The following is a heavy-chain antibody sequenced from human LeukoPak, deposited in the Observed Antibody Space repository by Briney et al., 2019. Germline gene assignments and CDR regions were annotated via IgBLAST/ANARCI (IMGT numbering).Heavy chain of an antibody. V-gene: IGHV3-30*14. CDR1: GFTFSSYA. D-gene: IGHD4-17*01. CDR2: ISYDGSNK. Sequence: GGSLRLSCAASGFTFSSYAMHWVRQAPGKGLEWVAVISYDGSNKYYADSVEGRFTISRDNSKNTLYLQMNSLRAEDTAVYYCARDTVTTFRFRDYYHYGMDVWGQGTTVTVSS. J-gene: IGHJ6*02. CDR3: ARDTVTTFRFRDYYHYGMDV.